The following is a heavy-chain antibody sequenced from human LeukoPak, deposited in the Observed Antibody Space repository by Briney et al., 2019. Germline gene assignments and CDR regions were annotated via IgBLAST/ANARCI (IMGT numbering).Heavy chain of an antibody. J-gene: IGHJ3*01. CDR3: ARDHGFDL. Sequence: GGSLRLSCAASGFTSSNYWLHWVRQAPGKGLVWVSRINGDGSNTNYADSVKGRFTIFRDNAKNTLFLQMNSLRAEETAVYYWARDHGFDLWVQGRMVTVCS. CDR1: GFTSSNYW. V-gene: IGHV3-74*01. CDR2: INGDGSNT.